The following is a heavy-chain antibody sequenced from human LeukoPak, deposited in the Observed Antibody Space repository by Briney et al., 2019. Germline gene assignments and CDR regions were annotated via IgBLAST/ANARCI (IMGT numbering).Heavy chain of an antibody. J-gene: IGHJ4*02. D-gene: IGHD4-17*01. CDR2: ISLYGGDT. CDR1: GFTFSSFA. V-gene: IGHV3-30*04. Sequence: GGSLRLSCAASGFTFSSFAMHWVRQAPGKGLEWVAVISLYGGDTNYAGSVKGRFTISRDNSKNTLYLQMNSLRAEDTAVYYCARDPTTRSNRAQFYSDYWGQGTLVIVSS. CDR3: ARDPTTRSNRAQFYSDY.